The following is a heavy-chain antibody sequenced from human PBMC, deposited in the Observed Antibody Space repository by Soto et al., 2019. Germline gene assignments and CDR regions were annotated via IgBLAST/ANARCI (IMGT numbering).Heavy chain of an antibody. CDR3: ASPWASTTMVHSSFDY. Sequence: GGSLRLSCAASAFTFSNHAMHWVRQAPGKGLEWVAIISYDGSNKYYADSVKGRFTISRDNSKNTLNLQMNSLRPEDTAVYYCASPWASTTMVHSSFDYWGRGTPVTVSS. D-gene: IGHD5-18*01. CDR1: AFTFSNHA. CDR2: ISYDGSNK. J-gene: IGHJ4*02. V-gene: IGHV3-30-3*01.